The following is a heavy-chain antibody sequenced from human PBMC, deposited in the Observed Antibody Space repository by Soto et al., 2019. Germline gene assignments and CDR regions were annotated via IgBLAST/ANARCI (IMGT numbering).Heavy chain of an antibody. CDR2: VSIGGST. D-gene: IGHD2-15*01. CDR3: AKRRGAGGHFDY. CDR1: GFTFSSYA. Sequence: GGSLRLSGAASGFTFSSYAMGWVRQGPGKGLEWVAVVSIGGSTHYADSVRGRFTISRDNSKNTLSLQMNSLTAEDTAVYFCAKRRGAGGHFDYWGQGALVTVSS. J-gene: IGHJ4*02. V-gene: IGHV3-23*01.